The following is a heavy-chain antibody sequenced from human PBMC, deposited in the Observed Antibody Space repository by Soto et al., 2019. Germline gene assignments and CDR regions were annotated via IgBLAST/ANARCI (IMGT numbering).Heavy chain of an antibody. J-gene: IGHJ6*02. D-gene: IGHD2-15*01. CDR2: VNPNSGNT. CDR1: GYTFTSYD. Sequence: ASVKVSCKASGYTFTSYDINWVRQATGQGLEWMGWVNPNSGNTGYAQKFQGRVTMTRNTSISTAYMELSSLRSEDTAVYYCARGEICGSCYSGMDVWGQGTTVTVSS. CDR3: ARGEICGSCYSGMDV. V-gene: IGHV1-8*01.